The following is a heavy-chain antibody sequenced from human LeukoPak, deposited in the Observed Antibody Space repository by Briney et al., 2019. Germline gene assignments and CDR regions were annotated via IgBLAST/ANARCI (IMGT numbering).Heavy chain of an antibody. J-gene: IGHJ4*02. V-gene: IGHV3-53*05. CDR2: IYSDGNT. CDR3: AKEYDSGGYGANFDY. D-gene: IGHD3-10*01. CDR1: GFTVSSIY. Sequence: GGSLRLSCAVSGFTVSSIYMSWVRQAPGEGLEWVSFIYSDGNTYYADSVKGRFTISRDNSRNTMYLQINSLRAEDTAVYYCAKEYDSGGYGANFDYWGQGTLVTVSS.